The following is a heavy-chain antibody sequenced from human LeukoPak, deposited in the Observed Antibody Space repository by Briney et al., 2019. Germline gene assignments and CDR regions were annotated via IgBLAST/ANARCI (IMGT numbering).Heavy chain of an antibody. V-gene: IGHV4-34*01. CDR3: ARKLRYFDW. D-gene: IGHD3-9*01. J-gene: IGHJ4*02. CDR2: INHSGST. CDR1: GGSFSGYY. Sequence: PSETLSLTCAVYGGSFSGYYWSWIRQPPGKGLEWIGEINHSGSTNYNPSLKSRVTISVDTSKNQFSLKLSSVTAADTAVYYCARKLRYFDWWGQGTLVTVSS.